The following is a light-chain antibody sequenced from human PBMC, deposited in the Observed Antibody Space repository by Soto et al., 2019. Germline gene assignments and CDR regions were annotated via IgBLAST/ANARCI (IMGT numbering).Light chain of an antibody. Sequence: MLTAGVSGSPGPSLTISCTATISDVGDYKYVSWYQQHPGKAPKLMIYEVSNRPSGVSNRFSGSKSGNTASLTISGLQADDEADYYCSSYTSSSTYVFGTGTKVTVL. CDR1: ISDVGDYKY. CDR2: EVS. V-gene: IGLV2-14*01. CDR3: SSYTSSSTYV. J-gene: IGLJ1*01.